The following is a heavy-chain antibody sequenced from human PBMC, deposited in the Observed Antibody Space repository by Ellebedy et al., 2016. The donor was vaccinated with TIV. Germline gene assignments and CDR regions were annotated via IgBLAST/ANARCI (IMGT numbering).Heavy chain of an antibody. V-gene: IGHV3-7*01. CDR2: IKGDASDK. Sequence: GASLKISCASSGFTISSDWMSWVRQAPGKGLEWVASIKGDASDKRYLDSVKGRFTISRDNAKNSLFLQMNTRRAEDTGVYHCARLRGGVTDLDYWGQGTLVTVSS. CDR3: ARLRGGVTDLDY. D-gene: IGHD3-3*01. CDR1: GFTISSDW. J-gene: IGHJ4*02.